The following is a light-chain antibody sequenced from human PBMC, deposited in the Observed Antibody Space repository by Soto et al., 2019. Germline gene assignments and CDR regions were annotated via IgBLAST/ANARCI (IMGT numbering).Light chain of an antibody. V-gene: IGKV1-27*01. Sequence: DIQMTQSPSSLSASVGDRVTMTCRASQAIRNYVAWYQQKPGEVPKLLIYAASTLQSGVPARFSGGGFGTDFPLTISSLRPEDVATYYCQRYHSALLTFGPGTKVDL. J-gene: IGKJ3*01. CDR1: QAIRNY. CDR2: AAS. CDR3: QRYHSALLT.